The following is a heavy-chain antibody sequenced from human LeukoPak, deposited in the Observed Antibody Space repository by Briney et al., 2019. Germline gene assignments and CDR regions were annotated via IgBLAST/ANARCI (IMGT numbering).Heavy chain of an antibody. V-gene: IGHV4-34*01. CDR3: ARVRCSSTSCYLNWFDP. Sequence: PSETLSLTCAVYGGSFSGYYWSWIRQPPGKGLEWIGEINHSGSTNYNPSLKSRVTISVDTSKNQFSLKLSSVTAADTAVYYCARVRCSSTSCYLNWFDPWGQGTLVTVSS. CDR2: INHSGST. D-gene: IGHD2-2*01. J-gene: IGHJ5*02. CDR1: GGSFSGYY.